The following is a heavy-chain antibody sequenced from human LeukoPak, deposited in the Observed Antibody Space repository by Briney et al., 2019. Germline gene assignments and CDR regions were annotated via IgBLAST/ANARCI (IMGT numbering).Heavy chain of an antibody. CDR3: ASILGGYSYGRLDY. CDR2: ISYDGSNK. J-gene: IGHJ4*02. D-gene: IGHD5-18*01. Sequence: PGRSLRLSCAASGSTFSSYAMHWVRQAPGKGLEWVAVISYDGSNKYYADSVKGRFTISRDNSKNTLYLQMNSLRAEDTAVYYCASILGGYSYGRLDYWGQGTLVTVSS. CDR1: GSTFSSYA. V-gene: IGHV3-30*04.